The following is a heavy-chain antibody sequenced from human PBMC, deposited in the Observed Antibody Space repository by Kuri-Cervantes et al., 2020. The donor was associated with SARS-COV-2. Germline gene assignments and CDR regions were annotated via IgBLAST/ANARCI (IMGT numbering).Heavy chain of an antibody. V-gene: IGHV3-30*03. D-gene: IGHD3-22*01. CDR2: ISYDGSNK. J-gene: IGHJ6*02. CDR3: ARSYDSSDYALDV. CDR1: GFTFSSYG. Sequence: GESLKISCAASGFTFSSYGMHWVRQAPGKGLEWVAVISYDGSNKYYADSVKGRFTISRDNAKSTLYLQMITLRAEDTAVYYCARSYDSSDYALDVWGQGTTVTVSS.